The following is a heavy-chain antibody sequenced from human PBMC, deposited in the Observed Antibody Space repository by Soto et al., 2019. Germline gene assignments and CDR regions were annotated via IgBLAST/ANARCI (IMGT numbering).Heavy chain of an antibody. CDR2: MNPNSGNT. CDR3: ARGRYSSSLRWFDP. J-gene: IGHJ5*02. D-gene: IGHD6-13*01. Sequence: ASVKVSCKASGYTFTSYDTNWVRQATGQGLEWMGWMNPNSGNTGYAQKFQGRVTMTRNTSISTAYMELSSLRSEDTAVYYCARGRYSSSLRWFDPWGQGTLVTVSS. V-gene: IGHV1-8*01. CDR1: GYTFTSYD.